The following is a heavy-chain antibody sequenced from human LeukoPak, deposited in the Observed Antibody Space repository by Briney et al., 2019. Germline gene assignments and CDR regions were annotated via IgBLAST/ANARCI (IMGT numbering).Heavy chain of an antibody. CDR3: ARQVVAVAGTGYFDY. V-gene: IGHV4-59*08. J-gene: IGHJ4*02. CDR1: NGSISSYY. CDR2: IYYSGST. Sequence: SETLSLTCTVSNGSISSYYWTWIRQPPGKGLEWVGYIYYSGSTNYNPSLKSRVTISVDTSKNQFSLKLNSVTAADTAVYFCARQVVAVAGTGYFDYWGQGTLVTVSS. D-gene: IGHD6-19*01.